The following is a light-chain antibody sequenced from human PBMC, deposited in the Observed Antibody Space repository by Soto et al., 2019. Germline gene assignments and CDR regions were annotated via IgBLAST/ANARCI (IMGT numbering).Light chain of an antibody. V-gene: IGKV3-11*01. J-gene: IGKJ2*01. CDR3: QQRGNWPRT. CDR2: GAS. Sequence: EIVLTQSPATLSLSPGERATLSCRASQSVSSYLAWYQQKPGQAPRLLIYGASNRATDIPARFSGSASGTGFTLTISSLESEDFAVYYCQQRGNWPRTFGQGTKLEIK. CDR1: QSVSSY.